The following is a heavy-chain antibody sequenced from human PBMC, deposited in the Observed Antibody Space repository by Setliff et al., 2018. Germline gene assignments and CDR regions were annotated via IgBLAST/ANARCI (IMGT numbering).Heavy chain of an antibody. D-gene: IGHD6-19*01. CDR2: IIPILGIA. V-gene: IGHV1-69*10. CDR1: GYTFTSYA. Sequence: GASVKVSCKASGYTFTSYAMHWVRQAPGQRLEWMGGIIPILGIANYAQKFQGRVTITADESTSTAYMELSSLRSEDTAVYYCARGYSSGTTTWGQGTLVTVSS. CDR3: ARGYSSGTTT. J-gene: IGHJ5*02.